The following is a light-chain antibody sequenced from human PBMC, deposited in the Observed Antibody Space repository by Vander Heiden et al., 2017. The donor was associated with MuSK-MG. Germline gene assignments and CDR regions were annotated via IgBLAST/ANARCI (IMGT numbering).Light chain of an antibody. J-gene: IGKJ2*01. V-gene: IGKV3D-11*02. CDR2: DAS. CDR1: QSVSSY. Sequence: EIVLTQSPATLSLSPGERATLSCRASQSVSSYLAWYQQKPGQAPRLLIYDASNRATGIPDRFSGSGPGTDFTLTSSSLEPEDFAVYYGQQRSNWYTFGQGTKLEIK. CDR3: QQRSNWYT.